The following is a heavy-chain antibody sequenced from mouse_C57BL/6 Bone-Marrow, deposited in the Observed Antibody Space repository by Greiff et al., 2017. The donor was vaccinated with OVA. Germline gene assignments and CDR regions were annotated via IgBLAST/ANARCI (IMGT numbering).Heavy chain of an antibody. CDR3: ARDSKCAY. CDR1: GYTFTDYY. CDR2: INPYNGGT. Sequence: VQLKESGPVLVKPGASVKMSCKASGYTFTDYYMNWVKQSHGKSLEWIGVINPYNGGTSYNQKFKGKATLTVDKSSSTAYMELNSLTSEDSAVYYCARDSKCAYWGKGTLVTVSA. J-gene: IGHJ3*01. V-gene: IGHV1-19*01. D-gene: IGHD2-5*01.